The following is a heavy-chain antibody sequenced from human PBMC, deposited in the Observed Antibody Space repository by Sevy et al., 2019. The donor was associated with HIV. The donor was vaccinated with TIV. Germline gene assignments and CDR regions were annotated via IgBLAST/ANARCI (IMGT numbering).Heavy chain of an antibody. CDR1: GFILSSYW. V-gene: IGHV3-7*01. J-gene: IGHJ6*04. CDR2: IKEDGSDK. Sequence: GGSLRLSCAASGFILSSYWMNWVRQAPGKGLEWVANIKEDGSDKYYVDSVKGRFTISRDNAQNSLYLEMNSLRAEVTAVYYCARWDVWGKGTTVTVSS. CDR3: ARWDV.